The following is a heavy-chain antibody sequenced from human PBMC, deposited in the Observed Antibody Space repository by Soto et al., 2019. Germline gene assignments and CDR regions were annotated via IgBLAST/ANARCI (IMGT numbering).Heavy chain of an antibody. Sequence: SETLSLTCAVYGGSVNGYYWNWIRQPPGKGLEWIGEINHTGGTHYNPSLKSRVTMSVDTSKNQFSLRLSSVTAAETAIYYCATRITVFGLLIPPFDPWGQGTQVTVSS. CDR3: ATRITVFGLLIPPFDP. CDR2: INHTGGT. CDR1: GGSVNGYY. D-gene: IGHD3-3*01. V-gene: IGHV4-34*01. J-gene: IGHJ5*02.